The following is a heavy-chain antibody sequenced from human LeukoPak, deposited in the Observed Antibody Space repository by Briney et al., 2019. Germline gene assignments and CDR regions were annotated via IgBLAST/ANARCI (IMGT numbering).Heavy chain of an antibody. CDR2: IYTSGST. V-gene: IGHV4-59*10. Sequence: SETLSLTCAVYGGSFSGYYWSWIRQPAGKGLEWIGRIYTSGSTNYNPSLKSRVTMSVDTSKNQFSLKLSSVTAADTAVYYCARTRSERHKLRGPSYDFWSGYSQWYYFDYWGQGTLVTVSS. CDR1: GGSFSGYY. CDR3: ARTRSERHKLRGPSYDFWSGYSQWYYFDY. D-gene: IGHD3-3*01. J-gene: IGHJ4*02.